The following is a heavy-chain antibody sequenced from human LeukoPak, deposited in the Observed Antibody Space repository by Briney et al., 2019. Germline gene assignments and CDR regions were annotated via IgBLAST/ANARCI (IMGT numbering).Heavy chain of an antibody. CDR2: MNPNSGNT. D-gene: IGHD1-26*01. CDR3: ASDVGATSCDAFDI. V-gene: IGHV1-8*03. J-gene: IGHJ3*02. Sequence: ASVKVSCKASGGTFSSYAISWVRQAPGQGLEWMGWMNPNSGNTGYAQKFQGRVTITRNTSISTAYMELSSLRSEDTAVYYCASDVGATSCDAFDIWGQGTMVTVSS. CDR1: GGTFSSYA.